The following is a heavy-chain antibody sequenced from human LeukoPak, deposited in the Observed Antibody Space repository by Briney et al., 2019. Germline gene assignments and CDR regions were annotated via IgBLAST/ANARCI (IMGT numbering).Heavy chain of an antibody. J-gene: IGHJ4*02. Sequence: ASVQVSCKTSGYTFTSYGIIWVRQPPAQGLEWMGWIIYYSGNTTCEQQLQHSVTITPDNTTSTAYMELRSLSSDDTAVYYCARDRSPIFDSSAYHGRNFDYWGQGTLVTVSS. D-gene: IGHD3-22*01. CDR3: ARDRSPIFDSSAYHGRNFDY. CDR2: IIYYSGNT. CDR1: GYTFTSYG. V-gene: IGHV1-18*01.